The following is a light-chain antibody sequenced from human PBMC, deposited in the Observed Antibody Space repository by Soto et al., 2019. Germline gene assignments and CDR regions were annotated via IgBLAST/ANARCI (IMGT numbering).Light chain of an antibody. J-gene: IGKJ5*01. V-gene: IGKV3-20*01. CDR3: QQYGSSPVT. Sequence: EIVMTQSPDTVSVSPGEGAELSCRASQSVNSNLTWYQQKPGQAPRLLIYGASSRATGIPDRFSGSGSGTDFTLTISRLEPEDFAVYYCQQYGSSPVTFGQGTRLEIK. CDR1: QSVNSN. CDR2: GAS.